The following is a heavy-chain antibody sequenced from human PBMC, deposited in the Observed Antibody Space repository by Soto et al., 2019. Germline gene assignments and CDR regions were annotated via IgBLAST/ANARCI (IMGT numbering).Heavy chain of an antibody. CDR3: ARTIHHYCSGGSCSPYFDY. D-gene: IGHD2-15*01. CDR1: GYTFTGYY. CDR2: INPNSGGT. Sequence: QVQLVQSGAEVKKPGASVKVSCKASGYTFTGYYMHWVRQAPGQGLEWMGWINPNSGGTNYAQKFQGWVTXXXXXXXXXXXXXXXXXXXXXXXXXXXARTIHHYCSGGSCSPYFDYWGQGTLVTVSS. V-gene: IGHV1-2*04. J-gene: IGHJ4*02.